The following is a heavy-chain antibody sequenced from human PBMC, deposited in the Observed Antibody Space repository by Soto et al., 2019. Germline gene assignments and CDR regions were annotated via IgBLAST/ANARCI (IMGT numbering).Heavy chain of an antibody. CDR1: GGSFRNYY. V-gene: IGHV4-34*02. D-gene: IGHD1-26*01. Sequence: QVELQQWGAGLLKPSETLSLTCGVYGGSFRNYYWIWVRQPPGKGLEWIGEVNHSGEATYNPSLRSRVSISLATSNNLVSLKMTSVTAADTAIYFCARAELFPRSWFDPWGQGTQVTVSS. J-gene: IGHJ5*02. CDR2: VNHSGEA. CDR3: ARAELFPRSWFDP.